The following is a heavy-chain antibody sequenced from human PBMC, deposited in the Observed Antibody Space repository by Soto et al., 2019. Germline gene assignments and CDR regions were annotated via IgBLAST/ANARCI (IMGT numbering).Heavy chain of an antibody. J-gene: IGHJ4*02. CDR3: AADTGDIEVVPATT. CDR2: ISSTTNYI. Sequence: GGSLRLSCAASGFTFTRYSMNWVRQAPGKGLEWVSSISSTTNYIYYGDSMKGRFTISRDNARNSLSLQMMSLRADDTAMYYCAADTGDIEVVPATTWGQGTLVTVSS. CDR1: GFTFTRYS. D-gene: IGHD2-15*01. V-gene: IGHV3-21*04.